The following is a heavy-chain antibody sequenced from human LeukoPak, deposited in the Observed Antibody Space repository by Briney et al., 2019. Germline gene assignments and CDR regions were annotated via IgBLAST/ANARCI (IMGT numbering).Heavy chain of an antibody. CDR3: ARVAIFGGDAFDI. CDR1: GYTFTNYY. V-gene: IGHV1-2*02. Sequence: ASVKVSCKASGYTFTNYYIHWVRQAPGQGLEWMGWINPYSGGTNYAQKFQGRVTMTSDTSIDTAYMELSRLQYDDTAVYYCARVAIFGGDAFDIWGQGTMVTVSS. CDR2: INPYSGGT. J-gene: IGHJ3*02. D-gene: IGHD3-3*01.